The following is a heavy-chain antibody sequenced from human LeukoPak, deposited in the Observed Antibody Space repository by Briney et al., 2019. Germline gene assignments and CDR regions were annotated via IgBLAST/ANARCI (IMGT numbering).Heavy chain of an antibody. CDR2: ISAYNGNT. V-gene: IGHV1-18*01. CDR3: AEGTDYGDYEN. Sequence: GASVKVSCKASGYTFISYGIGWVRQAPGQGLEWMGWISAYNGNTNYAQKLQGRVTMTTDTSTSTAYMELRSLRSDDTAVYYCAEGTDYGDYENWGQGTLVTVSS. CDR1: GYTFISYG. J-gene: IGHJ4*02. D-gene: IGHD4-17*01.